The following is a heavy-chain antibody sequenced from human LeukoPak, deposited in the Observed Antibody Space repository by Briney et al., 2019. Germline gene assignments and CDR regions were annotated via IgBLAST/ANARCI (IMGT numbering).Heavy chain of an antibody. J-gene: IGHJ4*02. CDR1: RFTFGSYW. CDR3: ARGFDSRFFNY. V-gene: IGHV3-7*01. CDR2: IKQDGTEK. D-gene: IGHD3-22*01. Sequence: GGSLRLSCTDSRFTFGSYWMTWVRQAPGKGLEWVANIKQDGTEKYYVDSVKGRFTISRDNAKNSLYLQMNSLRAEDTAVYYCARGFDSRFFNYWGQGTLVTVSS.